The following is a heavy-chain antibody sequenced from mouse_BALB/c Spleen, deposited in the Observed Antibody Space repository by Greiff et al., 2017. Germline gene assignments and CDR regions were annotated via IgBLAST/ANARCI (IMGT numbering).Heavy chain of an antibody. CDR3: ARGPITTVVATGDWYFDV. V-gene: IGHV1-69*01. CDR2: IDTSDSYT. J-gene: IGHJ1*01. CDR1: GYTFTDYW. D-gene: IGHD1-1*01. Sequence: VQLQQPGAELVMPGASVKMSCKASGYTFTDYWMHWVKQRPGQGLEWIGAIDTSDSYTSYNQKFKGKATLTVDESSSTAYMQLSSLTSEDSAVYYCARGPITTVVATGDWYFDVWGAGTTVTVSS.